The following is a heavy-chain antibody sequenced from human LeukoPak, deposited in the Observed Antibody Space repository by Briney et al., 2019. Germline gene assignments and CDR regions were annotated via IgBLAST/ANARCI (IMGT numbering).Heavy chain of an antibody. CDR3: AKDISTRVGTAHFDY. V-gene: IGHV3-11*04. CDR1: GFIFSEHY. Sequence: PGGSLRLSCAASGFIFSEHYMSWVRLAPGKGLEWVSYISSGGSITHYADSVKGRFTISRDNAKNSVYMQMNSLRAEDTAVYYCAKDISTRVGTAHFDYWGQGTLVTVSS. D-gene: IGHD1-1*01. J-gene: IGHJ4*02. CDR2: ISSGGSIT.